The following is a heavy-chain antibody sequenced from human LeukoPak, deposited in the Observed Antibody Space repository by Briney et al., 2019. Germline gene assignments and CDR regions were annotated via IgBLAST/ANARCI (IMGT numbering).Heavy chain of an antibody. CDR2: IYHSGST. CDR1: GGSISSGGYY. D-gene: IGHD1-26*01. Sequence: PSETLSLTCTVSGGSISSGGYYWSWIRQPPGKGLEWIGYIYHSGSTYYNPSLKSRVTISVDRSKNQFSLKLSSVTAADTAVYYCARDLGATTGLDYWGQGTLVTVSS. V-gene: IGHV4-30-2*01. CDR3: ARDLGATTGLDY. J-gene: IGHJ4*02.